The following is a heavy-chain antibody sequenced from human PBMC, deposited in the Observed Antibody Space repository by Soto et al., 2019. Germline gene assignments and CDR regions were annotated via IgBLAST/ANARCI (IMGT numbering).Heavy chain of an antibody. D-gene: IGHD1-26*01. J-gene: IGHJ6*02. CDR3: ARRVGPTSQYGMDV. V-gene: IGHV1-69*12. CDR1: GGTFSSYA. CDR2: IIPIFGTA. Sequence: QVQLVQSGAEVKKPGSSVKVSCKASGGTFSSYAISWVRQAPGQGLEWMGGIIPIFGTANYAQKFQGRVTITADESTSTAYMELSSLRSEDTGVYYCARRVGPTSQYGMDVWGQGTTVTVSS.